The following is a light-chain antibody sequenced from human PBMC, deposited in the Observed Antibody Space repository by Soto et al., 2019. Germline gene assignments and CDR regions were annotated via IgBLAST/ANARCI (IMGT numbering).Light chain of an antibody. J-gene: IGLJ1*01. CDR2: EYY. CDR3: SSYTSSSANYV. CDR1: SGDIASHP. V-gene: IGLV6-57*04. Sequence: NFMLTQPHSVSGSPGKTVTIPCSRSSGDIASHPVQWYRQRPGSAPSIVIYEYYQRPSGVPDRFSGSIDTSSNSASLIISGLQAEDEADYYCSSYTSSSANYVFGTGTKVTVL.